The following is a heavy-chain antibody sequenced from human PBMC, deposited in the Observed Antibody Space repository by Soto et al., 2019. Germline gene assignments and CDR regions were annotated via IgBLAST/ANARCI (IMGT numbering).Heavy chain of an antibody. V-gene: IGHV1-69*06. CDR3: ANLVVAFDY. J-gene: IGHJ4*02. CDR1: GDTFNNYA. Sequence: SVEVSCKASGDTFNNYAISWVRQAPGQGLQWMGGIIPIYDSPSYAQGSHNRVTITADNSKNTLYLQMNSLRAEDTAVYYCANLVVAFDYWGQGTLVTVSS. D-gene: IGHD3-22*01. CDR2: IIPIYDSP.